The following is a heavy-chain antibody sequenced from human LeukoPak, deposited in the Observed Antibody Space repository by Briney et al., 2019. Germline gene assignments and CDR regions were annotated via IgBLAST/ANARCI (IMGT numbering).Heavy chain of an antibody. CDR2: ISGSGGST. CDR3: ARDRGYFDWLLSKRRLDY. D-gene: IGHD3-9*01. J-gene: IGHJ4*02. Sequence: GGSLRLSCAASGFSFTTYWMSWVRQAPGKGLEWVSAISGSGGSTYYADSVEGRFTISRDNSKNTLYLQMNSLRAEDTAVYYCARDRGYFDWLLSKRRLDYWGQGTLVTVSS. CDR1: GFSFTTYW. V-gene: IGHV3-23*01.